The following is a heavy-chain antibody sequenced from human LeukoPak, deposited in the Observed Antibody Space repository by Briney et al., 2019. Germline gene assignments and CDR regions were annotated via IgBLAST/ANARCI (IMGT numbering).Heavy chain of an antibody. Sequence: SETLSLTCAVYGGSFSGYYWSWIRQPPGKGLGWIGEINHSGSTNYNPSLKSRVTISVDTSKNQFSLKLSSVTAADTAVYYCAREGHDFWSGSRGWFDPWGPGTLVTVSS. V-gene: IGHV4-34*01. D-gene: IGHD3-3*01. CDR2: INHSGST. CDR3: AREGHDFWSGSRGWFDP. J-gene: IGHJ5*02. CDR1: GGSFSGYY.